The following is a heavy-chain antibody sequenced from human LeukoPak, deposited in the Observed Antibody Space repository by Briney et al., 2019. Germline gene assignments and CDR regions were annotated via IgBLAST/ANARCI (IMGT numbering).Heavy chain of an antibody. CDR3: ARVNRYYYDSSGYYYGGAFDI. V-gene: IGHV3-21*01. Sequence: GGSLRLSCAASGFTFSSYNMNWVRQAPGKGLEWVSSISSGDIYIYYADSVKGRFTISRDNAKNTLYLQMNSLRAEDTAVYYCARVNRYYYDSSGYYYGGAFDIWGQGTMVTVSS. J-gene: IGHJ3*02. CDR2: ISSGDIYI. CDR1: GFTFSSYN. D-gene: IGHD3-22*01.